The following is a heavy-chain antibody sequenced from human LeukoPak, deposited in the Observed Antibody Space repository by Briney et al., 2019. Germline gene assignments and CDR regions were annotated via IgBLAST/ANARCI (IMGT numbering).Heavy chain of an antibody. CDR1: GGTFSSCA. Sequence: ASVKVSCMASGGTFSSCAISWVRQAPGQGLEWMGGIIPIFGTANYAQKFQGRVTITADESTSTAYMELSSLRSEDTAVYYCARDLSSDWYYFDYWGQGTLVTVSS. D-gene: IGHD6-19*01. CDR3: ARDLSSDWYYFDY. V-gene: IGHV1-69*13. J-gene: IGHJ4*02. CDR2: IIPIFGTA.